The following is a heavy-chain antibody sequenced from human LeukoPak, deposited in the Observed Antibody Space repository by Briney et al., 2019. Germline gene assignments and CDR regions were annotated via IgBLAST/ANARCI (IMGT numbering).Heavy chain of an antibody. D-gene: IGHD6-19*01. J-gene: IGHJ4*02. V-gene: IGHV3-30*03. CDR3: ARSGEWLVYYFDY. Sequence: GGSLRLSCAASGFTFSSYGMHWVRQAPGKGLEWVAVISSDGNNKNYVDSVKGRFTFSRDNSKNTLYLQMNSLRAEDTAVYYCARSGEWLVYYFDYWGQGTLVTVSS. CDR2: ISSDGNNK. CDR1: GFTFSSYG.